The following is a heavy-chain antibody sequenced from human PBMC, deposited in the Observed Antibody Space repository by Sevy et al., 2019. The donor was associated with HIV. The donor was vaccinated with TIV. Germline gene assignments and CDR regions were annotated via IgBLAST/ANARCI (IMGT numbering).Heavy chain of an antibody. CDR3: AGPILTYNNGWSYYDY. CDR1: GASISSSGYY. V-gene: IGHV4-39*01. CDR2: INYSGST. D-gene: IGHD6-19*01. Sequence: SETLSLTRTVSGASISSSGYYWGWIRQPPGKGLEWIASINYSGSTFYNPSLKSRVTISADTSKNQFSLDLNSVTAADTAIYYCAGPILTYNNGWSYYDYWGQGTVVTVSS. J-gene: IGHJ4*02.